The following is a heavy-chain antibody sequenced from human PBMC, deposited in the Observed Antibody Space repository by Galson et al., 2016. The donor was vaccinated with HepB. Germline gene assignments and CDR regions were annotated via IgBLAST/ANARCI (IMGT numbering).Heavy chain of an antibody. CDR1: GFTFSTYA. V-gene: IGHV3-23*01. J-gene: IGHJ4*02. CDR2: ISDNGGST. Sequence: SLRLSCAASGFTFSTYAMDWVRQAPGKGLEWVSGISDNGGSTYYADSVKGRFTISRDNSKNTLYLQMNSLRAEDTAVYYCAKGVAGVNGLPSDYWGQGTLVTVSS. CDR3: AKGVAGVNGLPSDY. D-gene: IGHD6-19*01.